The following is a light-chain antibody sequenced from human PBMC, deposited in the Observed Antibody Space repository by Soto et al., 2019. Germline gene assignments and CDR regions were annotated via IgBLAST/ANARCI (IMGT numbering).Light chain of an antibody. Sequence: EIVMTQSPATLSVSPGERATLSCRASRNINRKLAWYQQKPGQAPSLLISGASTRATGIPARFSVSGSGTEFTLTISSLQSEDFAVYYCQQYYDYPPLIFGGGTKVEIK. V-gene: IGKV3-15*01. CDR1: RNINRK. CDR3: QQYYDYPPLI. J-gene: IGKJ4*01. CDR2: GAS.